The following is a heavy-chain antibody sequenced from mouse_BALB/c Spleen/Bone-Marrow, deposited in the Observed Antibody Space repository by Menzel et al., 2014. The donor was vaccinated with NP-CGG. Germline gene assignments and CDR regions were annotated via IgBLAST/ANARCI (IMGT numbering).Heavy chain of an antibody. CDR1: NYTFTTYY. Sequence: VQLQQSGPELVKAGASVRISCKASNYTFTTYYIYWVKQRPGQGLEWIGWIYPGNVNTKYNEKFKAKATLTADKSSSTAYMQLSSLTSEDSAVYFCARSRYGSYYGYWGQGTPLTVSS. CDR2: IYPGNVNT. J-gene: IGHJ2*01. V-gene: IGHV1S56*01. CDR3: ARSRYGSYYGY. D-gene: IGHD1-1*01.